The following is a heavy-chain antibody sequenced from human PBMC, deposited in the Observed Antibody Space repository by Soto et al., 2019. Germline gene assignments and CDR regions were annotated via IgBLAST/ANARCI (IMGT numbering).Heavy chain of an antibody. CDR2: IYSGGST. CDR3: AKEFHSWNYFDY. V-gene: IGHV3-53*05. Sequence: PGGSLRLSCAASGFTVSSNYMSWVRQAPGKGLEWVSVIYSGGSTYYADSVKGRFTISRDNFRNTLYLQMNSLRAEDTAVYYCAKEFHSWNYFDYWGQGTLVTVSS. D-gene: IGHD1-20*01. J-gene: IGHJ4*02. CDR1: GFTVSSNY.